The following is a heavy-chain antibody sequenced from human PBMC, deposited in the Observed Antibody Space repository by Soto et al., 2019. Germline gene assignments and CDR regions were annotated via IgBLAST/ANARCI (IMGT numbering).Heavy chain of an antibody. CDR3: ARDRGTVTNDVGFYYGMDV. CDR1: GFIFSAYN. V-gene: IGHV3-48*02. CDR2: ISSGSTTI. D-gene: IGHD4-17*01. Sequence: PGGSLRLSCAASGFIFSAYNMNWARQAPGKGLEWVSYISSGSTTIYYADSVKGRFTISRDNARNLLYLQMNSLRDGDTAVYYCARDRGTVTNDVGFYYGMDVWGQGPTLTISS. J-gene: IGHJ6*02.